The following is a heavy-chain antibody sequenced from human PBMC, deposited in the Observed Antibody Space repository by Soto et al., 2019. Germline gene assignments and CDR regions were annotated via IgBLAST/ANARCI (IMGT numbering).Heavy chain of an antibody. D-gene: IGHD3-16*02. CDR2: INHSGST. CDR1: GGSFSGYY. V-gene: IGHV4-34*01. CDR3: ARGYYDYIWGSYRPKGMTPFDI. Sequence: PSETLSLTCAVYGGSFSGYYWSWIRQPPGKGLEWIGEINHSGSTNYNPSLKSRVTISVDTSKNQFSLKLSSVTAADTAVYYCARGYYDYIWGSYRPKGMTPFDIWGQGTMVT. J-gene: IGHJ3*02.